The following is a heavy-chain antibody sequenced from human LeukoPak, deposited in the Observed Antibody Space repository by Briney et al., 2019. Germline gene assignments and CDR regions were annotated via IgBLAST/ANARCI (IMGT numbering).Heavy chain of an antibody. Sequence: GGSLRLSCAASGFTVSSNYMSWVRQAPGKGLEWVSVIYSGGSTYYADSVKGRFTISRDNSKNTLYLQMNSLRAEDTAVYYCARGPYDSTDYYYGMDVWGQGTTVTVSS. CDR2: IYSGGST. D-gene: IGHD3-22*01. J-gene: IGHJ6*02. V-gene: IGHV3-66*01. CDR1: GFTVSSNY. CDR3: ARGPYDSTDYYYGMDV.